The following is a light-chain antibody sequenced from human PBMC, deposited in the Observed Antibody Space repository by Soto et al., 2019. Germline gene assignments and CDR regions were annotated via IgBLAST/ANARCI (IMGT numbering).Light chain of an antibody. J-gene: IGKJ4*01. Sequence: DIQMTQSPSSLSASVGDRVNITCRESQVISNYLAWYQQKPGKVPKLLIYASSTLQSGVPSRFSGSGSETDFNRTISSLHPEDLSTYCCQKYNSAPLTCGGGTKVEI. CDR2: ASS. V-gene: IGKV1-27*01. CDR1: QVISNY. CDR3: QKYNSAPLT.